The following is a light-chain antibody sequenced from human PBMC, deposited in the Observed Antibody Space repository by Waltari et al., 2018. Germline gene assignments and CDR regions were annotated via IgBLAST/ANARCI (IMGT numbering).Light chain of an antibody. V-gene: IGKV1-39*01. J-gene: IGKJ1*01. Sequence: DIQMTQSPSSLSASVGARVTITCRASQSVTNHLNWYQQKSGKAPKRLIYASSTLQSGVPSRFSGSGYGTDFSLTINSLQPDDFATYYCQQTYTPSPSWTFGQGTKVEIK. CDR3: QQTYTPSPSWT. CDR1: QSVTNH. CDR2: ASS.